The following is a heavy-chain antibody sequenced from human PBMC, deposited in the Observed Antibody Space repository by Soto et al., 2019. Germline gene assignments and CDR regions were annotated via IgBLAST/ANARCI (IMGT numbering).Heavy chain of an antibody. CDR3: ARVVYFDSSGYSV. CDR1: GVTFSSYS. CDR2: ITSSSDYV. V-gene: IGHV3-21*01. Sequence: GGSLRLSCSASGVTFSSYSMSWVRQAPGKGLEWVSSITSSSDYVYYADSVKGRFTISRDNAKNSLYLQMNSLRAEDTAVYYCARVVYFDSSGYSVWGQGTLVTVSS. D-gene: IGHD3-22*01. J-gene: IGHJ4*02.